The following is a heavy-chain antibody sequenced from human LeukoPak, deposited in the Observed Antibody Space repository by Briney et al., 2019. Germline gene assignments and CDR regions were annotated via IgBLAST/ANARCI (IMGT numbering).Heavy chain of an antibody. D-gene: IGHD3-22*01. CDR1: GFTFSRFG. J-gene: IGHJ4*02. CDR3: AKGLNSYDSSGYPS. Sequence: GGSLRLSCEASGFTFSRFGMHWVRQAPGKGLEWVAFIRYDESNKYYADSVKGRFTVSRDNSKNTLYLQMNSLRAEDTAVYYCAKGLNSYDSSGYPSWGQGTLVTVSS. CDR2: IRYDESNK. V-gene: IGHV3-30*02.